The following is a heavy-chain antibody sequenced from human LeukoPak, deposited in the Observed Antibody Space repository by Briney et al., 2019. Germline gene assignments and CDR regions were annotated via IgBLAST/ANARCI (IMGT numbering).Heavy chain of an antibody. CDR2: IHTSGST. CDR3: ARRDISSGWSFDY. CDR1: GGSISNYH. V-gene: IGHV4-4*07. J-gene: IGHJ4*02. D-gene: IGHD6-19*01. Sequence: SETLSLTCTVSGGSISNYHWSWIRQPVGKGLEWIGQIHTSGSTNYNPPLKSRVTMSIDTTEDQVSLTIRSVTAADTAFYYCARRDISSGWSFDYWGQGTLVTVSS.